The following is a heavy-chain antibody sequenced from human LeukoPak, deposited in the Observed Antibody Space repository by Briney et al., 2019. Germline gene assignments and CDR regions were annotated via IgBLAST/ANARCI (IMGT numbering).Heavy chain of an antibody. D-gene: IGHD1-14*01. CDR2: LDASGSDT. Sequence: GGSLRLSCAASGFTFSVYAMAWVRQAPGQGLEWVSALDASGSDTYYTDSVKGRFTISRDNSKNTVYLQMNSLRVEDTAVYYCADYRKPQGLDYWSQGTLVTVSS. V-gene: IGHV3-23*01. CDR3: ADYRKPQGLDY. J-gene: IGHJ4*02. CDR1: GFTFSVYA.